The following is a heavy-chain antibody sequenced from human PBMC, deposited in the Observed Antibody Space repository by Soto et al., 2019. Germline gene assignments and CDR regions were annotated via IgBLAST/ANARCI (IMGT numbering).Heavy chain of an antibody. CDR1: RFPFSSYW. J-gene: IGHJ4*02. CDR3: PCISYDNLDY. CDR2: RKQVGSEK. V-gene: IGHV3-7*01. D-gene: IGHD3-10*01. Sequence: LSCAASRFPFSSYWTSWVRQAAGTGLQWVANRKQVGSEKYYVDSVKGRFSISGEPAKNTLSLQMYSRRAEDRAACYRPCISYDNLDYWGQGTLVTVSS.